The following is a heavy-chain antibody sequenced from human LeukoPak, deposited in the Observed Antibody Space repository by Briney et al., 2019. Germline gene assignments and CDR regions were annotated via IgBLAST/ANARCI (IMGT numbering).Heavy chain of an antibody. D-gene: IGHD2-2*02. Sequence: ASVKVSCKASGYTFTGYYIHWVRQAPGQGLEWMGWINANSGGTNYAQKLQGRVTMTRDTSTSTAYMELSRLRSDDTAVYFCAREGIEYQRLYIYWGQGTLDTVSS. CDR1: GYTFTGYY. CDR3: AREGIEYQRLYIY. V-gene: IGHV1-2*02. CDR2: INANSGGT. J-gene: IGHJ4*02.